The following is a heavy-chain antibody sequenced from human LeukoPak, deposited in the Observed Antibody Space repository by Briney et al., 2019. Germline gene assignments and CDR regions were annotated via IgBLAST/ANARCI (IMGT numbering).Heavy chain of an antibody. CDR1: GYTFTSYY. D-gene: IGHD6-13*01. V-gene: IGHV1-46*01. J-gene: IGHJ4*02. CDR3: VRVVAAGTYFDY. CDR2: INPSGGST. Sequence: ASVKVSCKASGYTFTSYYMHWVRQAPGQGLEWMGIINPSGGSTSYAQKFQGRVTMTRDMSTSTVYMELSSLRSEDTAVFYCVRVVAAGTYFDYWGQGTLVTVSS.